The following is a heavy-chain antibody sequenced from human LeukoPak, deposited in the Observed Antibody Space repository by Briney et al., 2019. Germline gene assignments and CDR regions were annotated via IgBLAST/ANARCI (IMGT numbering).Heavy chain of an antibody. J-gene: IGHJ4*02. CDR3: ARIAAAGTAGDY. V-gene: IGHV3-23*01. Sequence: GGSLRLSCAASGFTFSSYVMSWVRQAPGKGLEWVSGISGSGGSTYYADSVKGRFTISRGNSKSTLYLEMNSLRAEDTAVYYCARIAAAGTAGDYWGQGTLVTVSS. CDR2: ISGSGGST. D-gene: IGHD6-13*01. CDR1: GFTFSSYV.